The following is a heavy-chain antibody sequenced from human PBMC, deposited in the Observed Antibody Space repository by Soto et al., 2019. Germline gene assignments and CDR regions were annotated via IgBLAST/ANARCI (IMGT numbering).Heavy chain of an antibody. V-gene: IGHV1-18*01. J-gene: IGHJ4*02. CDR3: ERESTGVARVVTLFDY. D-gene: IGHD3-3*01. CDR1: GYTFTSYG. CDR2: ISAYNGNT. Sequence: GASVKVSCKASGYTFTSYGISWVRQAPGQGLEWMGWISAYNGNTNYAQKLQGRVTMTTDTSTSTAYMELRSLRSDETPVYYCERESTGVARVVTLFDYWGPXTLVTVSS.